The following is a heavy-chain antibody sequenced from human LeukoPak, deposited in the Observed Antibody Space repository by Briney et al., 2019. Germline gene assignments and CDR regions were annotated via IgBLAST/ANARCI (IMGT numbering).Heavy chain of an antibody. V-gene: IGHV4-59*01. CDR3: ARQGAAGKYYYYYMDV. J-gene: IGHJ6*03. D-gene: IGHD6-13*01. CDR1: GGSISSYY. CDR2: IYYSGGT. Sequence: PSETLSLTCTVSGGSISSYYWSWIRQPPGKGLEWIGYIYYSGGTNYNPSLKSRVTISVDTSKNQFSLKLSPVTAADTAVYYCARQGAAGKYYYYYMDVWGKGTTVTVSS.